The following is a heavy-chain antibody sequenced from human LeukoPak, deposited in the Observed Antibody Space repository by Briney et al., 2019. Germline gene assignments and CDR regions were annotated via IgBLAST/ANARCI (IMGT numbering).Heavy chain of an antibody. CDR2: IDPNTGDT. D-gene: IGHD1-14*01. CDR3: AREKGSGLYWFDP. V-gene: IGHV1-2*06. J-gene: IGHJ5*02. Sequence: ASVKVSCTASGQSLTGYFIHWVRQAPGQGLEWVGRIDPNTGDTIYAQNFQGRVTMTRDTSISTAYMELGRLRSDDTAVYYCAREKGSGLYWFDPWGQGTLVTVSS. CDR1: GQSLTGYF.